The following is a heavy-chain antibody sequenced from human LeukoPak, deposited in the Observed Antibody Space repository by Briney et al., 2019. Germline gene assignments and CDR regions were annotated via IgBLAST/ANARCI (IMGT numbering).Heavy chain of an antibody. CDR2: INPSGGST. D-gene: IGHD4-17*01. CDR1: GYTFTSYF. J-gene: IGHJ4*02. CDR3: ARDSADYGDYDY. V-gene: IGHV1-46*01. Sequence: EASVKVSSKASGYTFTSYFMHWVRQAPGQGLDWMGIINPSGGSTSYAQKFQGRVTMTRDTSTSTVYMELSSLRSEDTAVYYCARDSADYGDYDYWGQGTLVTVSS.